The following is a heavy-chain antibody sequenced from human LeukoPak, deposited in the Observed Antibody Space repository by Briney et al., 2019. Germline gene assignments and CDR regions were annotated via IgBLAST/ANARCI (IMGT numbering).Heavy chain of an antibody. CDR1: GFSVSSNY. J-gene: IGHJ4*02. V-gene: IGHV3-66*01. CDR2: IYSGGNT. CDR3: TRAWGTAADY. D-gene: IGHD6-13*01. Sequence: GGSLRLSCAASGFSVSSNYMSWVRQAPGKGLEWVSVIYSGGNTYYADSVKGRFTISRYSSKNTLFIQMDSLRPEDTAVYYCTRAWGTAADYWGQGTLVTVSS.